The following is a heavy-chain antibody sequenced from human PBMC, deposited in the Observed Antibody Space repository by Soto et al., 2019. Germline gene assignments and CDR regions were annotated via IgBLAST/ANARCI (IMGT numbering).Heavy chain of an antibody. Sequence: SETLSLTCTVSGGSISSSSYYWGWIRQPPGKGLEWIGSIYYSGSTYYNPSLKSRVTISVDTSKNQFSLKLSSVTAADTAVYYCAITKAFTSCYYYGMDVWGQGTTVTVSS. D-gene: IGHD2-2*01. J-gene: IGHJ6*02. CDR2: IYYSGST. CDR3: AITKAFTSCYYYGMDV. V-gene: IGHV4-39*01. CDR1: GGSISSSSYY.